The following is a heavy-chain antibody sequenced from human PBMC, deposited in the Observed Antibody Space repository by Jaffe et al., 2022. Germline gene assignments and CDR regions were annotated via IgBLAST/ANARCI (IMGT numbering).Heavy chain of an antibody. D-gene: IGHD3-10*01. CDR3: ARDKGIGLWFGEFPNYYYYMDV. V-gene: IGHV1-2*02. Sequence: QVQLVQSGAEVKKPGASVKVSCKASGYTFTGYYMHWVRQAPGQGLEWMGWINPNSGGTNYAQKFQGRVTMTRDTSISTAYMELSRLRSDDTAVYYCARDKGIGLWFGEFPNYYYYMDVWGKGTTVTVSS. CDR2: INPNSGGT. J-gene: IGHJ6*03. CDR1: GYTFTGYY.